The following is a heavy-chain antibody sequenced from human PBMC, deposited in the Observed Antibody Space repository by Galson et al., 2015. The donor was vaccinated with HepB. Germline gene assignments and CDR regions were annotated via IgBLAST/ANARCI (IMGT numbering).Heavy chain of an antibody. J-gene: IGHJ3*02. CDR2: INPSGGST. CDR3: ATDTVAWDAFDI. CDR1: GYTFSSYY. D-gene: IGHD4-23*01. Sequence: SVKVSCKASGYTFSSYYMHWVRQAPGQGLEWMGIINPSGGSTSHAQKFQGRVTMTRDTSTSTVYMELSSLRSEDTAVYYCATDTVAWDAFDIWGQGTMVTVSS. V-gene: IGHV1-46*01.